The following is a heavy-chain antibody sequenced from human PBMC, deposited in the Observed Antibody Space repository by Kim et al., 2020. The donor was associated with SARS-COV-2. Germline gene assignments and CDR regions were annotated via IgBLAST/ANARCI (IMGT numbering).Heavy chain of an antibody. V-gene: IGHV5-10-1*01. CDR3: ARGGCSGGNCFPPDY. CDR2: IDPSDSYS. Sequence: GESLKISCTGSGFTFNSNWITWVRQMPGKGLEWMGRIDPSDSYSNYSPSFQGHVTISADKSISTAYLQWSSLKASDTAMYYCARGGCSGGNCFPPDYWGQGTLVIVSS. CDR1: GFTFNSNW. J-gene: IGHJ4*02. D-gene: IGHD2-15*01.